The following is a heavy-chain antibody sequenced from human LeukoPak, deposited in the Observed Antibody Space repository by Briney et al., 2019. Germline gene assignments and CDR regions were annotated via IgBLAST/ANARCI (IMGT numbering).Heavy chain of an antibody. J-gene: IGHJ5*02. CDR2: INHSGST. CDR1: GGSFSGYY. Sequence: PSETLSLTCAVYGGSFSGYYWSWIRQPPGKGLEWIGEINHSGSTNYNPSLKSRVTISVDTSKNQFSLKLSSVTAADTAVYYCARGGLYYYGSGTTGGWFDPWGQGTLVTVSS. V-gene: IGHV4-34*01. CDR3: ARGGLYYYGSGTTGGWFDP. D-gene: IGHD3-10*01.